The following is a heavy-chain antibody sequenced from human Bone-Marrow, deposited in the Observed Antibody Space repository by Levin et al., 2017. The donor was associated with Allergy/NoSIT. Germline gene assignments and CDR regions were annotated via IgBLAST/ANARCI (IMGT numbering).Heavy chain of an antibody. V-gene: IGHV3-48*04. CDR3: VRGRPGCELWSADL. D-gene: IGHD1-7*01. Sequence: GESLKISCVASGFALRSYSMSWVRQAPGKGLEWVSYISRESHTRYYADSEKGRFTVPRDNARKSLFLHMNNVRAEDTAVYYCVRGRPGCELWSADLWGQGTLVSVSS. CDR1: GFALRSYS. J-gene: IGHJ4*02. CDR2: ISRESHTR.